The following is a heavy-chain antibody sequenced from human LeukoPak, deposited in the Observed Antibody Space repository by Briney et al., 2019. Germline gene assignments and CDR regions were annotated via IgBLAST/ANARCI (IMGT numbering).Heavy chain of an antibody. V-gene: IGHV1-2*02. CDR1: GYTFTGYY. J-gene: IGHJ5*02. CDR3: ASSQGRYCSGGSCPNWFDP. D-gene: IGHD2-15*01. Sequence: ASVKVSCKASGYTFTGYYMHWVRQAPGQGLEWMGWINPNSGGTNYAQKLQGRVTMTRDTSISTAYMELSRLRSDDTAVYYCASSQGRYCSGGSCPNWFDPWGQGTLVTVSS. CDR2: INPNSGGT.